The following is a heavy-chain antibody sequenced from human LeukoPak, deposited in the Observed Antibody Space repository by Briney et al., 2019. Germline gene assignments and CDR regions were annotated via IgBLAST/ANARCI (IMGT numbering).Heavy chain of an antibody. V-gene: IGHV4-59*05. Sequence: SETLSLTCTVSGGSITSYYWSWIRQPPGKGLEWIGSIYYSGSTYYNPSLKSRVTISVDTSKNQFSLKLSSVTAADTAVYYCARVSQQLVLSAQYYYYYYMDVWGKGTTVTVSS. CDR2: IYYSGST. D-gene: IGHD6-6*01. CDR1: GGSITSYY. J-gene: IGHJ6*03. CDR3: ARVSQQLVLSAQYYYYYYMDV.